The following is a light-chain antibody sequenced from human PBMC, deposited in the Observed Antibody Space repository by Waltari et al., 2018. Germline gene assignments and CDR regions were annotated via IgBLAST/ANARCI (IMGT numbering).Light chain of an antibody. CDR1: QTVANTY. CDR3: QQYGRSPQT. V-gene: IGKV3-20*01. Sequence: EIVLTQSPGTLSLSPGEGATLSCRASQTVANTYLAWYQQKPGQAPRLLLSDSSRRATGIPDRFRGSGSGTDFPLTITRLEPEDFAVYYCQQYGRSPQTFGQGTRVEIK. J-gene: IGKJ1*01. CDR2: DSS.